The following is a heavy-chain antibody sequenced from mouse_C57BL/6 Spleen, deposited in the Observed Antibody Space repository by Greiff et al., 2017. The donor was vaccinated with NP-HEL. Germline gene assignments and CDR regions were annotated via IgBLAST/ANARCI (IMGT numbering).Heavy chain of an antibody. Sequence: QVQLKESGPGLVQPSQSLSITCTVSGFSLTSYGVHWVRQSPGKGLEWLGVIWSGGSTDSNAAFISRLSISKDNSKSQVFFKMNSLQADDTAIYYCARMDDGYYSFDYWGQGTTLTVSS. D-gene: IGHD2-3*01. CDR2: IWSGGST. J-gene: IGHJ2*01. CDR1: GFSLTSYG. V-gene: IGHV2-2*01. CDR3: ARMDDGYYSFDY.